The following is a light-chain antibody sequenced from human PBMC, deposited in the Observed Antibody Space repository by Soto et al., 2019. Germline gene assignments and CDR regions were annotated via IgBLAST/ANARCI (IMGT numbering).Light chain of an antibody. CDR2: DAS. CDR1: QSVSSC. V-gene: IGKV3-11*01. J-gene: IGKJ4*01. CDR3: QQCSNWPLT. Sequence: NELKQSAGAQTLSPGERATLTCRASQSVSSCLAWYQQKPGQAPRLLIYDASNRATGIPARFSGSGSGTDFTLTVSNLESEDLAVYYCQQCSNWPLTFGGGTKVDI.